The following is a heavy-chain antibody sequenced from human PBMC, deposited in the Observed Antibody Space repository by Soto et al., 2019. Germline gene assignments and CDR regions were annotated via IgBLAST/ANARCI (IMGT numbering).Heavy chain of an antibody. Sequence: SVKVSCKASGYTFTSYAMHWVRQAPGQGLEWMGGIIPIFGTANYAQKFQGRVTITADESTSTAYMELSSLGSEDTAVYYCASSVRGEAYQPLLNFDYWGQGTLVTVSS. D-gene: IGHD2-2*01. J-gene: IGHJ4*02. CDR1: GYTFTSYA. CDR2: IIPIFGTA. V-gene: IGHV1-69*13. CDR3: ASSVRGEAYQPLLNFDY.